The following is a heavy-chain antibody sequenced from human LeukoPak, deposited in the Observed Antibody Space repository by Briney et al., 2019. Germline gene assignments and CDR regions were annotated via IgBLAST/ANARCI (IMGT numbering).Heavy chain of an antibody. V-gene: IGHV4-61*02. CDR2: IHTSGST. CDR1: GGSISSGNYY. Sequence: SETLSLTCTVSGGSISSGNYYWSWIRQPAGKGLEWIGRIHTSGSTNYKPSLKSRVTISVDTSKNQFSLKLSSVTAADTAVYYCARDYGSGWLYWGQGTLATVSS. J-gene: IGHJ4*02. CDR3: ARDYGSGWLY. D-gene: IGHD6-19*01.